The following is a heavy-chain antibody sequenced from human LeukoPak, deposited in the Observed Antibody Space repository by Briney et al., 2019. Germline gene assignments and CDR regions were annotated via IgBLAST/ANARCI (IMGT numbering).Heavy chain of an antibody. CDR2: INHSGST. CDR3: ARDPPLYYYYYGMDV. CDR1: GGSFSGYY. J-gene: IGHJ6*02. Sequence: SETLSLTCAVYGGSFSGYYWSWIRQPPGKELEWIGEINHSGSTNYNPSLKSRVTISVDTSKNQFSLKLSSVTAADTAVYYCARDPPLYYYYYGMDVWGQGTTVTVSS. V-gene: IGHV4-34*01.